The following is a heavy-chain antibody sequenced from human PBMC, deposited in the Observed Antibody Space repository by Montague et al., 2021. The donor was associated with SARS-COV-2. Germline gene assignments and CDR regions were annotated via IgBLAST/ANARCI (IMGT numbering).Heavy chain of an antibody. V-gene: IGHV6-1*01. J-gene: IGHJ4*02. CDR3: VRGIEAAGSYDY. Sequence: CAISGDSVSSNSATWNWIRQSHPRALEWRGGTYYRTMWKRDYQRPVKSRKAINQDTSKNQFSLQLSSVTPEDTALYYCVRGIEAAGSYDYWGQGTLVTVSS. D-gene: IGHD6-13*01. CDR1: GDSVSSNSAT. CDR2: TYYRTMWKR.